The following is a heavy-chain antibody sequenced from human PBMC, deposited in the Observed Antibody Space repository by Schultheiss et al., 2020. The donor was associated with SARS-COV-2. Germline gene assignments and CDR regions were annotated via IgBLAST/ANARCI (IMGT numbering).Heavy chain of an antibody. CDR3: ARRLEGCSSTSCYTSSNYYYGMDV. CDR2: INSDGSST. V-gene: IGHV3-74*01. J-gene: IGHJ6*02. D-gene: IGHD2-2*02. Sequence: GGSLRLSCAASGFTFSSYWMHWVRQAPGKGLVWVSRINSDGSSTSYADSVKGRFTISRDNAKNTLYLQMNSLRAEDTAVYYCARRLEGCSSTSCYTSSNYYYGMDVWGQGTTVTVSS. CDR1: GFTFSSYW.